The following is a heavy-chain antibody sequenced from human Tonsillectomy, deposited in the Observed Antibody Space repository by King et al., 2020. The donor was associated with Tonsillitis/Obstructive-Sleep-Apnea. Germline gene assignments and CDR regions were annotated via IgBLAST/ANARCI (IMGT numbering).Heavy chain of an antibody. J-gene: IGHJ4*02. D-gene: IGHD2-2*02. CDR3: AKVTGYCISTSCYTGGFDY. CDR1: GFTFDDYA. V-gene: IGHV3-9*01. Sequence: VQLVQSGGGLVQPGRSLRLSCAASGFTFDDYAMHWVRQAPGKGLEWVSGISWNSGSIGYADSVKGRFTISRDNAKNSLYLQMNSLRAEDTALYYCAKVTGYCISTSCYTGGFDYWGQGTLVTVSS. CDR2: ISWNSGSI.